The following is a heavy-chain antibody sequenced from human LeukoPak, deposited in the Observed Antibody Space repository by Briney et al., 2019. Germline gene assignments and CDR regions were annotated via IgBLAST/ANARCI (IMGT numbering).Heavy chain of an antibody. CDR3: AKEASGGPFYYYYYGMDV. Sequence: PGGSLRLSCAASGFTFSSYVMHWVRQAPGKGLEWVAVISYDGSNKYYADSVKGRFTISRDNSKNTLYLQMNSLRAEDTAVYYCAKEASGGPFYYYYYGMDVWGQGTTVTVSS. D-gene: IGHD6-19*01. J-gene: IGHJ6*02. V-gene: IGHV3-30*01. CDR2: ISYDGSNK. CDR1: GFTFSSYV.